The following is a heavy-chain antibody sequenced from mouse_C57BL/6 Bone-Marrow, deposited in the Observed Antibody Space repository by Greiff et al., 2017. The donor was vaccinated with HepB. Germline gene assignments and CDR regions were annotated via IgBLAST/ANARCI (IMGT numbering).Heavy chain of an antibody. CDR3: AREILLRYGYAMDY. V-gene: IGHV1-69*01. D-gene: IGHD1-1*01. CDR1: GYTFTSYW. J-gene: IGHJ4*01. CDR2: IDPSDSYT. Sequence: QVQLKQPGAELVMPGASVKLPCKASGYTFTSYWMHWVKQRPGQGLEWIGEIDPSDSYTNYNQKFKGKSTLTVDKSSSTAYMQLSSLTSEDSAVYYCAREILLRYGYAMDYWGQGTSVTVSS.